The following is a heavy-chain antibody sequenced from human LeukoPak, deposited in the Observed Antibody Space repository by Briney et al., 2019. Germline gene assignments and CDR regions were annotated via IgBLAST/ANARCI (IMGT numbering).Heavy chain of an antibody. V-gene: IGHV3-30*02. CDR2: IRHDGSSE. CDR3: ARHNTRFLERLPALGS. D-gene: IGHD3-3*01. J-gene: IGHJ5*02. Sequence: GGSLRLSCLASGFTFNTYAMHWVRRAPGKGLEWVAFIRHDGSSEYYADSVKGRFIISRDRSGNTLYLQMKSLRPEDTAIYYCARHNTRFLERLPALGSWGQGTLVTVSS. CDR1: GFTFNTYA.